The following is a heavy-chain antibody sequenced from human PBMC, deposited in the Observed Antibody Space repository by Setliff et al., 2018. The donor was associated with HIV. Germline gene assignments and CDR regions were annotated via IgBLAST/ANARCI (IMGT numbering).Heavy chain of an antibody. CDR2: IIPIFGTA. CDR3: RWGPAAIWDAFDI. CDR1: GGTFSSYA. D-gene: IGHD2-2*01. J-gene: IGHJ3*02. Sequence: GASVKVSCKASGGTFSSYAISWVRQAPGQGLEWMGRIIPIFGTANYAQKFQGRVTITTDESTSTAYMELSSLRSEDTAVYYCRWGPAAIWDAFDIWGQGTMVTVSS. V-gene: IGHV1-69*05.